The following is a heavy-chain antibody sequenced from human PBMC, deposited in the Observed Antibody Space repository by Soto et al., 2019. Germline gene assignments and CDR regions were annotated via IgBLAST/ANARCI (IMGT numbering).Heavy chain of an antibody. J-gene: IGHJ3*02. CDR3: AKAPNWKDGIGAFDS. D-gene: IGHD1-1*01. V-gene: IGHV3-9*01. Sequence: SLRLSCASSGFTFDDYAMHWVRQAPGKGLEWVSGISWNSGSIGYADSVKGRFTISRDNAKNSLYLQMNSLRAEDTALYYCAKAPNWKDGIGAFDSWGQGTMVTVSS. CDR1: GFTFDDYA. CDR2: ISWNSGSI.